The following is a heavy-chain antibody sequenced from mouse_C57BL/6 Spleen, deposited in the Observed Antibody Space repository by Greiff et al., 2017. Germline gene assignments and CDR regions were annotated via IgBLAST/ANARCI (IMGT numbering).Heavy chain of an antibody. CDR2: ISSGGSYT. D-gene: IGHD2-4*01. V-gene: IGHV5-6*01. CDR1: GFTFSSYG. J-gene: IGHJ2*01. CDR3: AREGIYYDYFDY. Sequence: EVKVVESGGDLVKPGGSLKLSCAASGFTFSSYGMSWVRQTPDKRLEWVVTISSGGSYTYYPDSVKGRFTISRDNAKNTLYLQMSSLKSEDTAMYYCAREGIYYDYFDYWGQGTTLTVSS.